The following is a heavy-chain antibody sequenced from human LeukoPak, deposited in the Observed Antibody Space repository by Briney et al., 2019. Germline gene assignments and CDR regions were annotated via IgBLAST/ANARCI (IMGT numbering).Heavy chain of an antibody. CDR3: AKVDPGYYYDSSGAFDI. V-gene: IGHV3-23*01. CDR2: ISGSGGST. D-gene: IGHD3-22*01. J-gene: IGHJ3*02. CDR1: GFTFSGYA. Sequence: GGSLRLSCAASGFTFSGYAMSWVRQAPGKGLEWVSAISGSGGSTYYADSVKGRFTISRDNSKNTLYLQMNSLRAEDTAVYYCAKVDPGYYYDSSGAFDIWGQGTMVTVSS.